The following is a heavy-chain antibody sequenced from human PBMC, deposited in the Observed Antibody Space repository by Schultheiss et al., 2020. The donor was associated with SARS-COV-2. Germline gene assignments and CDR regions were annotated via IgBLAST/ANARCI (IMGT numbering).Heavy chain of an antibody. CDR3: AREMSSSSVGDYYYYYGMDV. D-gene: IGHD6-6*01. Sequence: GESLKISCAASGFTFSSYAMHWVRQAPGKGLEWVAVISYDGSNKYYADSVKGRFTISRDNSKNTLYLQMNSLRAEDTAVYYCAREMSSSSVGDYYYYYGMDVWGQGTTVTVSS. CDR1: GFTFSSYA. CDR2: ISYDGSNK. V-gene: IGHV3-30-3*01. J-gene: IGHJ6*02.